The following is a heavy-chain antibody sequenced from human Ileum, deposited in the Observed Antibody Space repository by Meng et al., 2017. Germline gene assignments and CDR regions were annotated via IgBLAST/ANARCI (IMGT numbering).Heavy chain of an antibody. D-gene: IGHD6-19*01. V-gene: IGHV4-39*07. CDR2: MYYSGST. Sequence: GHVFLNPPRPLSPPCTVSGGSISSSNYYWGWIRQPPGKGLEWIGSMYYSGSTDYNPSLKSRITISVDTSKNQFSLKLSSVTAADTAVYYCARDRAGDYSYYYGMDVWGQGTTVTVSS. J-gene: IGHJ6*02. CDR3: ARDRAGDYSYYYGMDV. CDR1: GGSISSSNYY.